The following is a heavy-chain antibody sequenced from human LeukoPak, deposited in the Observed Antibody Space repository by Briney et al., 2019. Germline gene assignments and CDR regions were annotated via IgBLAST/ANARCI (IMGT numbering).Heavy chain of an antibody. CDR1: GGSLSSYY. J-gene: IGHJ4*02. CDR2: IYNSVST. Sequence: SETLSLTCTVSGGSLSSYYWSWFRQPPGKGLEWIGYIYNSVSTYYNPSLKSRVTMSVDTSKNQFSLRLSSVTAADTAVYYCASRTTVVPFLDYWGQGSLVTVSS. D-gene: IGHD1-1*01. V-gene: IGHV4-30-4*01. CDR3: ASRTTVVPFLDY.